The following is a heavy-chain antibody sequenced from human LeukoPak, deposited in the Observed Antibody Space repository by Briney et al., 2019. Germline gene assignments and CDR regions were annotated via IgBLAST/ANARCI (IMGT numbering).Heavy chain of an antibody. V-gene: IGHV1-8*03. D-gene: IGHD1-26*01. CDR3: ASDSIVGATCAH. J-gene: IGHJ4*02. CDR2: MNPNSGNT. CDR1: GYTLTSYD. Sequence: ASVKVSCKASGYTLTSYDINWVRQAPGQGLEWMGWMNPNSGNTGYAQRFQGRVTITRNTSISTAYMELSSLRSEDTAVYYCASDSIVGATCAHWGQGTLVTVSS.